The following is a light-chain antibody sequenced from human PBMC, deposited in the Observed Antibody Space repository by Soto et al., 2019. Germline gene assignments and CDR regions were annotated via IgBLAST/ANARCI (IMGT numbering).Light chain of an antibody. CDR1: QSVSSSY. CDR3: QQHGSSPTLT. Sequence: EIVLTHSPGTLSLSPGERATLSCRASQSVSSSYLAWYQQKPGQAPRLLIYGASSRATGIPDRFSGSGSGTDFTLTISRLEPEDFAVYYCQQHGSSPTLTFGGGTKWISN. CDR2: GAS. J-gene: IGKJ4*01. V-gene: IGKV3-20*01.